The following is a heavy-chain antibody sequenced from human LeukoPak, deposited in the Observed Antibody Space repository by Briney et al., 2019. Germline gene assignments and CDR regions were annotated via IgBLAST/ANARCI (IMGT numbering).Heavy chain of an antibody. CDR1: GGSISSSSYY. D-gene: IGHD3-3*01. Sequence: SETLSLTCTVSGGSISSSSYYWGWIRQPPGKGLEWIGSIYYSGSTYYNPSLKSRVTISVDTSKNQFSLKLSSVTAADTAVYYCASYDFVSYYYYMDVWGKGTTVTVSS. CDR2: IYYSGST. CDR3: ASYDFVSYYYYMDV. V-gene: IGHV4-39*01. J-gene: IGHJ6*03.